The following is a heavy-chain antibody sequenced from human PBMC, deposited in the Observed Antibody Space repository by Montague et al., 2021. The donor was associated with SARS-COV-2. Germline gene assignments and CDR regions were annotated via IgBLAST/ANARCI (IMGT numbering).Heavy chain of an antibody. CDR1: GDSITNHY. J-gene: IGHJ4*02. D-gene: IGHD3-10*01. CDR2: MHFTGKT. Sequence: SETLSLTCSVSGDSITNHYWSWIRQPAGKGPEWIGRMHFTGKTNFSPFFSSRLTMSADTSKNQFSLKLTSVTAADTAIYFCARDRFDFGAGRQGTIDFWGQGTLATVSS. CDR3: ARDRFDFGAGRQGTIDF. V-gene: IGHV4-4*07.